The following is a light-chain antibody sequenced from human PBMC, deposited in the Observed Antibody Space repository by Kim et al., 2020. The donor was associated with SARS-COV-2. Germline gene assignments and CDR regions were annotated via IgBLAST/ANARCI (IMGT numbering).Light chain of an antibody. J-gene: IGKJ1*01. CDR1: QGISNS. CDR2: AAS. CDR3: QKYNATPWT. V-gene: IGKV1-27*01. Sequence: ASVGDRVNITCRASQGISNSLAWFQQKTGRAPQVLIYAASTSQSGVPSRISGSGSGTDVTLPISSMQPEDVATYYCQKYNATPWTFGQGTKVDIK.